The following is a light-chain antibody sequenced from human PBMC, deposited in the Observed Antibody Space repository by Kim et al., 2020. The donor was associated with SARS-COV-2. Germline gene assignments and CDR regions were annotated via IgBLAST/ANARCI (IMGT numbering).Light chain of an antibody. CDR3: SSYTSSSTLV. CDR2: DVS. J-gene: IGLJ3*02. Sequence: GQSITLSCTGTSSDVGGYNYVSWYQQHPGKAPKLMIYDVSKRPSGVSNRFSGSKSANTASLAISGLQAEDEADYYCSSYTSSSTLVFGGGTQLTVL. V-gene: IGLV2-14*04. CDR1: SSDVGGYNY.